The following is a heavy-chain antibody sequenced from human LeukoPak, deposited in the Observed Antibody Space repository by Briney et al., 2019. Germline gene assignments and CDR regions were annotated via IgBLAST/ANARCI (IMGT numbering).Heavy chain of an antibody. CDR1: GGSISSSSYY. V-gene: IGHV4-39*01. D-gene: IGHD3-3*01. J-gene: IGHJ5*02. Sequence: SETLSLTCTVSGGSISSSSYYWGWIRQPPGKGLEWIGSIYYSGSTYYNPSLKSRVTISVDTSKNQFSLKLSSVTAADTAVYYCASYGGPLDTIFGVVRYNWFDPWGQGTLVTVSS. CDR3: ASYGGPLDTIFGVVRYNWFDP. CDR2: IYYSGST.